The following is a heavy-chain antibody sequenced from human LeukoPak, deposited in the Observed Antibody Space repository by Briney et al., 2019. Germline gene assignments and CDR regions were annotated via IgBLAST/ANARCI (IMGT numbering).Heavy chain of an antibody. D-gene: IGHD3-10*01. CDR1: GYTFTGYY. CDR2: INPNSGGT. CDR3: AREPWGYYGSGSIDY. V-gene: IGHV1-2*06. J-gene: IGHJ4*02. Sequence: GASVKVSCKASGYTFTGYYMHWVRQAPGQGLEWMGRINPNSGGTNYAQKFQGRVTMTRDTSISTAYMELSRLRSDDTAAYYCAREPWGYYGSGSIDYWGQGTLVTVSS.